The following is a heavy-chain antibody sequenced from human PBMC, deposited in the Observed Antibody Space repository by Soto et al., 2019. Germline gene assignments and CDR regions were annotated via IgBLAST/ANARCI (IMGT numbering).Heavy chain of an antibody. J-gene: IGHJ6*02. D-gene: IGHD6-13*01. CDR3: ARREEAAGIGGYYYYYGMDV. V-gene: IGHV3-48*03. CDR2: ISRSGSTI. CDR1: GFTFSSYE. Sequence: GGSLRLSCAASGFTFSSYEMNWVRQAPGKGLEWVSYISRSGSTIYYADSVKGRFTISRDNAKDSLYLQMNSLRAEDTAVYYCARREEAAGIGGYYYYYGMDVWGQGTTVTVSS.